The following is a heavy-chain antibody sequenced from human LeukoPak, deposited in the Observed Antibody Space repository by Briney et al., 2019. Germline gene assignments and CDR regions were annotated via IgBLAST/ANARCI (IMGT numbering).Heavy chain of an antibody. CDR3: AGGGGYNYRYFQH. CDR2: IYYSGST. V-gene: IGHV4-59*01. J-gene: IGHJ1*01. Sequence: SETLSLTCTVSGGSISSYYWSWLRQPPGKGLEWIGYIYYSGSTNYNPSLKSRVTISVDTSKNQFSLKLSSVTAADTAVYYCAGGGGYNYRYFQHWGQGTLVTVSS. CDR1: GGSISSYY. D-gene: IGHD5-24*01.